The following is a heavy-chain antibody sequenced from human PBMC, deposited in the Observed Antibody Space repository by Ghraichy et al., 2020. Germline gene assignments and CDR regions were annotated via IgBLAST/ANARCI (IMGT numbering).Heavy chain of an antibody. CDR1: GFTFSSYG. CDR2: IWYDGSNK. V-gene: IGHV3-33*01. D-gene: IGHD2-21*02. CDR3: ARGHFLAYCGGDCPAKGYDY. J-gene: IGHJ4*02. Sequence: GGSLRLSCAASGFTFSSYGMHWVRQAPGKGLEWVAVIWYDGSNKYYADSVKGRFTISRDNSKNTLYLQMNSLRAEDTAVYYCARGHFLAYCGGDCPAKGYDYWGQGTLVTVSS.